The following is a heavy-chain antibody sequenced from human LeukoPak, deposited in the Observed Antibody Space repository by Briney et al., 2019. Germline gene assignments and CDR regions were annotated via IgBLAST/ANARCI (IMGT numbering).Heavy chain of an antibody. J-gene: IGHJ4*02. V-gene: IGHV3-30*02. D-gene: IGHD3-10*01. CDR2: IRYDGSNK. CDR3: AKDHAPRGALWFGELLFSDY. Sequence: GGSLRLSCAASGLTFSSYGMHWVRQAPGKGLEWVAFIRYDGSNKYYADSVKGRFTISRDNSKNTLNLQMNSLRAEDTAVYYCAKDHAPRGALWFGELLFSDYWGQGTLVTVSS. CDR1: GLTFSSYG.